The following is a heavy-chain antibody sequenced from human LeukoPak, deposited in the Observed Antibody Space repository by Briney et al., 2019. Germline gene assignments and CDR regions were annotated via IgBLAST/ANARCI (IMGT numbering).Heavy chain of an antibody. CDR1: GFTFSSYS. D-gene: IGHD1-1*01. CDR2: ISSDSSTI. CDR3: ARELAAPYYYYMDV. Sequence: GGSLRLSCAASGFTFSSYSMNWVRQAPGKGLEWVSYISSDSSTIFYADSVQGRFTISRDNAKNLLYLQMNSLRAEDTAVFYCARELAAPYYYYMDVWGKGTTVTVSS. J-gene: IGHJ6*03. V-gene: IGHV3-48*01.